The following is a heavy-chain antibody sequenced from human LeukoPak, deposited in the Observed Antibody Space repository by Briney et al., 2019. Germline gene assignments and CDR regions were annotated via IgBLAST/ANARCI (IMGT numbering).Heavy chain of an antibody. CDR1: GYTLTELS. J-gene: IGHJ1*01. D-gene: IGHD3-22*01. V-gene: IGHV1-24*01. CDR3: ARGEEYYYDSSGYYPRADFAEYFQH. CDR2: FDPEDGET. Sequence: ASVKVSCKVSGYTLTELSMHWVRQAPGKGLEWMGGFDPEDGETIYAQKFQGRVTMTEDTSTDTAYMELSSLRSEDTAVYYCARGEEYYYDSSGYYPRADFAEYFQHWGQGTLVTVSS.